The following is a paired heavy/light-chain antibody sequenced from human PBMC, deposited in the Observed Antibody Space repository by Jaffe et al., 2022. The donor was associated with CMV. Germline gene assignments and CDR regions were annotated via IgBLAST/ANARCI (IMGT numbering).Heavy chain of an antibody. CDR3: AKDLGAYSDYDYGLWDY. CDR2: LTGSGGHT. CDR1: GFTFNNYA. Sequence: EVQLLESGGGLVQPGGSLRLSCAASGFTFNNYAMSWVRQLPGKGLEWVSALTGSGGHTYYADSVKGRFTISRDNSQNTLYLQMNSLRAADTAVYYCAKDLGAYSDYDYGLWDYWGQGTLVTVSS. V-gene: IGHV3-23*01. J-gene: IGHJ4*02. D-gene: IGHD5-12*01.
Light chain of an antibody. CDR2: AAN. J-gene: IGKJ1*01. CDR3: QQADSFPRT. CDR1: QGINSW. V-gene: IGKV1D-12*01. Sequence: DIRMTQSPSSVSASVGDKVTISCRASQGINSWLAWYQQKPGKAPKLLIYAANTLHSGAPSRFSGTGSGTDFTLTISSLQPEDFATYYCQQADSFPRTFGLGT.